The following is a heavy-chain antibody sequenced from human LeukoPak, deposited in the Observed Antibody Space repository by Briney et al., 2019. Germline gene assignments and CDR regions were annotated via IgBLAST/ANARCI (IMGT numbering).Heavy chain of an antibody. V-gene: IGHV3-23*01. CDR2: ISGSGDST. CDR3: AKPRGEEWLVGLYDAFDI. Sequence: GGSLRLSCAASGFTFSSYAMSWVRQAPGKGLEWVSAISGSGDSTYYADSVKGRFTISRDNSKNTLYLQMNSLRAEDTAVFYCAKPRGEEWLVGLYDAFDIWGQGTMVTISS. CDR1: GFTFSSYA. J-gene: IGHJ3*02. D-gene: IGHD6-19*01.